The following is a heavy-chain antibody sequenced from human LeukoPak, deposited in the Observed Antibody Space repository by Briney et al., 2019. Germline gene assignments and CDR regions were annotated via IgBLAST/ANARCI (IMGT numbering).Heavy chain of an antibody. CDR3: GEGRGGGGAGAFDI. V-gene: IGHV4-4*07. D-gene: IGHD3-16*01. CDR1: GGSISSYC. CDR2: IYTSGST. J-gene: IGHJ3*02. Sequence: SETLSLTCTVSGGSISSYCWSWIRQPAGKGLEWIGRIYTSGSTNYNPSLKSRVTMSVDTSKNQFSLKLSSVTAADTAVYYLGEGRGGGGAGAFDIWGQGTMVTVSS.